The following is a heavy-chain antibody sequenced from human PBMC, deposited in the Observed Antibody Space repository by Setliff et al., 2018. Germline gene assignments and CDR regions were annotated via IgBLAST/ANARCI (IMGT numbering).Heavy chain of an antibody. CDR1: GASISSSRDY. J-gene: IGHJ4*02. Sequence: SETLSLTCTVSGASISSSRDYWSWIRKPPGKGLEWIGYIYYSGSTNYNPSLKSRVTISVDPSKNRFSLKLTSVTAADTAVYYCATTTLGRYCSGGNCYFGYWGQGTLVTVSS. V-gene: IGHV4-61*05. D-gene: IGHD2-15*01. CDR2: IYYSGST. CDR3: ATTTLGRYCSGGNCYFGY.